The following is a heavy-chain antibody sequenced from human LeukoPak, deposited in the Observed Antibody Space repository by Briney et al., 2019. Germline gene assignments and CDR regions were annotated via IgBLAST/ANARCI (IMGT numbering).Heavy chain of an antibody. V-gene: IGHV3-21*06. D-gene: IGHD3-10*01. CDR2: ISSSSIYM. J-gene: IGHJ6*02. Sequence: PGGSLRLSCAASGFTLTNYYMNWVRQAPGKGLEWVSSISSSSIYMYYADSVKGRFTISRDNAKNSLYLQMNSLRAEDTAVYYCARNRGDLYYYGMDVWGQGTTVTVSS. CDR1: GFTLTNYY. CDR3: ARNRGDLYYYGMDV.